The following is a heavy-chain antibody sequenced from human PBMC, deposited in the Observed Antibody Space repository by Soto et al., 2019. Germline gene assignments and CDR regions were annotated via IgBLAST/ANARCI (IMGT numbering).Heavy chain of an antibody. J-gene: IGHJ4*02. D-gene: IGHD2-8*02. V-gene: IGHV4-34*01. CDR1: GGYISSYY. CDR3: ARDKITGLFDY. CDR2: INHSGST. Sequence: PSETLSLTCTVSGGYISSYYWSWIRQPPGKGLEWIGEINHSGSTNYNPSLKSRVTISVDTSKNQFSLKLTSVTAADTAVYYCARDKITGLFDYWGQGTLVTVSS.